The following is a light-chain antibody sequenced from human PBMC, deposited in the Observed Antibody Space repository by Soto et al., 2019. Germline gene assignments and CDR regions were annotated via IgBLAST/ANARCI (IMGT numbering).Light chain of an antibody. Sequence: EIVLTQSPATLSLSPGERATLSCRAGQSVSTFLAWYQQKPGQPPRLLISGASNRATGIPARFSGSGSGTDFTLTISSLEPEDSAVYYCQQRLTWWTFGQGTKVDIK. CDR2: GAS. V-gene: IGKV3-11*01. J-gene: IGKJ1*01. CDR3: QQRLTWWT. CDR1: QSVSTF.